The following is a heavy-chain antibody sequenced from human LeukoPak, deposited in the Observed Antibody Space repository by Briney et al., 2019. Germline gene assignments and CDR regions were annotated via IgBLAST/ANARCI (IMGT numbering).Heavy chain of an antibody. V-gene: IGHV3-23*01. D-gene: IGHD2-15*01. CDR2: ISGSGGGT. Sequence: GGSLRLSCTASGFTFTSYAMSWVRQAPGKGLEWVSTISGSGGGTYYADSVEGRFTISRDNSKNTLYLQMNSLRAEDTAVYYCAKDSLGYCSGDSCYGRYYFDYWGQGTLVTVSS. CDR3: AKDSLGYCSGDSCYGRYYFDY. J-gene: IGHJ4*02. CDR1: GFTFTSYA.